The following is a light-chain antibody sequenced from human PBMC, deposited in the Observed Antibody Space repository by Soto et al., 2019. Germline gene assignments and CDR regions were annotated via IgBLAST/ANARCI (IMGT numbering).Light chain of an antibody. CDR1: QNINNY. CDR3: QPYEDLPT. CDR2: DAS. J-gene: IGKJ5*01. V-gene: IGKV1-33*01. Sequence: RWTQSACSMSASVGDIVTITCQTSQNINNYLNWYQQKPGRAPKLLIYDASNLEAGVPSRFRGSGSGTDFTFTSSRQPPEDVAPYYCQPYEDLPTFGQGTRLEIK.